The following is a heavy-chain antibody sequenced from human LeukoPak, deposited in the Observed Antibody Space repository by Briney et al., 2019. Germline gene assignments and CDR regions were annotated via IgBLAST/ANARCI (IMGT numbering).Heavy chain of an antibody. CDR1: GFTFSDYY. Sequence: GGSLRLSCAASGFTFSDYYMSWIRQAPGKGLEWVSYLSVSGTTIYYADSVKGRFTISRDNAKNSLYLQMNSLRAEDTAVYYCARDLAWDWFDPWGQGTLVTVSS. CDR3: ARDLAWDWFDP. V-gene: IGHV3-11*04. D-gene: IGHD3-16*01. J-gene: IGHJ5*02. CDR2: LSVSGTTI.